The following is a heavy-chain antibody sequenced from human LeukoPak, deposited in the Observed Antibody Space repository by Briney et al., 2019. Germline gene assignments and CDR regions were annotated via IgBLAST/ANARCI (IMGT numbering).Heavy chain of an antibody. CDR3: ARGRSRCSGGSCYSDY. Sequence: ASVKVSCKASGYTFTSYDINWVRQATGQGLEWMGWMNPNSGNTGYAQKFQGRVTMTRNTSISTAYMELSSPRSEDTAVYYCARGRSRCSGGSCYSDYWGQGTLVTVSS. CDR1: GYTFTSYD. J-gene: IGHJ4*02. D-gene: IGHD2-15*01. CDR2: MNPNSGNT. V-gene: IGHV1-8*01.